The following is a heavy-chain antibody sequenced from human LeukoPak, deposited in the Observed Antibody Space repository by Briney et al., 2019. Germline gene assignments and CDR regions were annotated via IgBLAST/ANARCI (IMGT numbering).Heavy chain of an antibody. CDR3: ARNRGAGLFDY. Sequence: ASVKVSCKASGYTFTSYGISWVRQAPGQGLEWMGWISGYNGNTHYAQNLQGRVTMTTDTSTSTAYMELRSLRSDDTAVYYCARNRGAGLFDYWGQGTLVTVSS. D-gene: IGHD6-19*01. J-gene: IGHJ4*02. CDR1: GYTFTSYG. V-gene: IGHV1-18*01. CDR2: ISGYNGNT.